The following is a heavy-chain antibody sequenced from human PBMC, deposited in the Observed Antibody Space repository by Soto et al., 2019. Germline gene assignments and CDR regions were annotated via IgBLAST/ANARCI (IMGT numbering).Heavy chain of an antibody. Sequence: QVRLVESGGGVVQPGRSLRLSCAASGFTFSSYGMHWVRQAPGKGLEWVAVISYDGSNKYYADSVKGRFTISRDNSKNTLYLQMNSLRAEDTAVYYCAKDPGDGMDVWGQGTTVTVSS. V-gene: IGHV3-30*18. CDR1: GFTFSSYG. CDR2: ISYDGSNK. J-gene: IGHJ6*02. D-gene: IGHD3-10*01. CDR3: AKDPGDGMDV.